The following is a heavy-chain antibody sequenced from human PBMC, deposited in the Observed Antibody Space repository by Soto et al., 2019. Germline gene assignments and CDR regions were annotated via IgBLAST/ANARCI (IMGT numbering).Heavy chain of an antibody. J-gene: IGHJ5*02. D-gene: IGHD3-10*01. CDR3: AKDSGEPHDPPLWNWFDP. CDR2: INTYNGNT. Sequence: ASVKVSCKASGYAFTNYGISWVRQAPGQGLEWMGWINTYNGNTNHAQKLQGRVTMATDNSKNTVSLQMNNLRPEDTAMYYCAKDSGEPHDPPLWNWFDPWGPGTLVTVSS. V-gene: IGHV1-18*01. CDR1: GYAFTNYG.